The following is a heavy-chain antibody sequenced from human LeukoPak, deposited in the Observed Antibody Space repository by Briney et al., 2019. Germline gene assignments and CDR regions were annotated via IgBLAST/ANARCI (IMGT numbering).Heavy chain of an antibody. V-gene: IGHV4-34*01. D-gene: IGHD2-15*01. CDR1: GGSFSGYY. Sequence: SETLSLTCAVYGGSFSGYYWSWIRQPPGKGLEWIGSIYYSGSTYYNPSLKSRVTISVDTSKNQFSLKLSSVTAADTAVYYCAGGLVVVAAAGYWGQGTLVTVSS. J-gene: IGHJ4*02. CDR3: AGGLVVVAAAGY. CDR2: IYYSGST.